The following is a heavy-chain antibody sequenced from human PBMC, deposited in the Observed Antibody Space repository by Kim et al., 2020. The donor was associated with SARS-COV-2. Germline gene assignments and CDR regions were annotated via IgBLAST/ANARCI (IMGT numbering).Heavy chain of an antibody. D-gene: IGHD3-22*01. V-gene: IGHV4-34*01. J-gene: IGHJ4*02. CDR3: ARGGMDYYDSSGYWYYFDY. CDR2: INHSGST. CDR1: GGSFSGYY. Sequence: SETLSLTCAVYGGSFSGYYWSWIRQPPGKGLEWIGEINHSGSTNYNPSLKSRVTISVDTSKNQFSLKLSSVTAADTAVYYCARGGMDYYDSSGYWYYFDYWGQGTLVTVSS.